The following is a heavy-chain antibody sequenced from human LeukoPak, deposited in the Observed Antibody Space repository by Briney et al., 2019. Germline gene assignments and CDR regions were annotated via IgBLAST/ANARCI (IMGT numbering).Heavy chain of an antibody. CDR1: GFTFSSYW. J-gene: IGHJ4*02. CDR2: IKQDGSEK. D-gene: IGHD2-15*01. CDR3: ARALIVVVVADYFDY. V-gene: IGHV3-7*01. Sequence: GGSLRLSCAATGFTFSSYWMSWVRQAPGKGLEWVANIKQDGSEKYYVDSVKGRFTISRDNAKNSLYLQMNSLRAEATAVYYCARALIVVVVADYFDYWGQGTLVTVSS.